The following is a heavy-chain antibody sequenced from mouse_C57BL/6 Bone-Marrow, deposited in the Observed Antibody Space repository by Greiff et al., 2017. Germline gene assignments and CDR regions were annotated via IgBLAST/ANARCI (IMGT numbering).Heavy chain of an antibody. CDR2: IDPSDSYP. CDR1: GYTFTSYW. J-gene: IGHJ4*01. CDR3: ARATMVTTDYAMDD. Sequence: VKLQQPGAELVMPGASVKLSCKASGYTFTSYWMPWVKQRPGQGLEWIGEIDPSDSYPNYNQKFKGKSTLTVDKSSSTAYMQLSSLTSEDSAVYYCARATMVTTDYAMDDWGQGTSVTVSS. D-gene: IGHD2-2*01. V-gene: IGHV1-69*01.